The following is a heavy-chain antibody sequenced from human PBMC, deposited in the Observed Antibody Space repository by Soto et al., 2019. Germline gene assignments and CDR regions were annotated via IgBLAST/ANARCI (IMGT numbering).Heavy chain of an antibody. CDR1: GDNVFRNVVA. CDR3: ARGKNSAFDI. V-gene: IGHV6-1*01. CDR2: TYYRSKWDN. Sequence: QVQLQQSGPGLVKPSQTLSLTCAISGDNVFRNVVAWNWVRQSPSRGLVWLGRTYYRSKWDNEYAVSLKGRSTINLDTSNNQLSLQLYSVNPEDSAVYYCARGKNSAFDIWGQGTLVIVSS. J-gene: IGHJ3*02. D-gene: IGHD1-7*01.